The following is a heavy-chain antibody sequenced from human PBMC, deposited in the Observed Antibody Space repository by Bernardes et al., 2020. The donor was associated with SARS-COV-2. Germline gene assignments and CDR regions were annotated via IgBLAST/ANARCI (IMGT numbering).Heavy chain of an antibody. D-gene: IGHD1-7*01. Sequence: GSLSLSCAASEFTFSSYAMSWVRQAPGKGLEWVSSITSSSSYKYYADSVKGRFTISRDNAKNSLYLQMNSLRAEDTAVYFCARESDWNYVFDYWGQGTLGTVSS. CDR1: EFTFSSYA. V-gene: IGHV3-21*01. CDR3: ARESDWNYVFDY. CDR2: ITSSSSYK. J-gene: IGHJ4*02.